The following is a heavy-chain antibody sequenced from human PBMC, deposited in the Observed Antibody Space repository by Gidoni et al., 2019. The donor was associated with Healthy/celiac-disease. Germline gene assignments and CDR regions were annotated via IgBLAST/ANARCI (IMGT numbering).Heavy chain of an antibody. V-gene: IGHV4-38-2*02. CDR2: IYHSGST. J-gene: IGHJ6*02. D-gene: IGHD1-26*01. CDR3: ARDRVGWERELVLTLYYYYGMDV. CDR1: GYSISSGYY. Sequence: QVQLQASGPGLVKPSETQSLTCAVSGYSISSGYYWVWIRQPPGKGLEWIGSIYHSGSTYYNPSLKSRSNISVDTSKNQVSLKLSSVTAADTAVYYCARDRVGWERELVLTLYYYYGMDVWGQGTTVTVSS.